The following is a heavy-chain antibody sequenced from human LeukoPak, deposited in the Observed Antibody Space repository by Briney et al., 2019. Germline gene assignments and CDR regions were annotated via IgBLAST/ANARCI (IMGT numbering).Heavy chain of an antibody. CDR1: GFAFSDYY. J-gene: IGHJ4*02. D-gene: IGHD3-22*01. V-gene: IGHV3-11*05. CDR3: AKDGFDYYDSSGYYYFNY. CDR2: ISSSSSYT. Sequence: PGGSLRLSCAASGFAFSDYYMSWIRQAPGKGLEWVSYISSSSSYTNYADSVKGRFTISRDNAKNSLYLQMNSLRAEDTAVYYCAKDGFDYYDSSGYYYFNYWGQGTLVTVSS.